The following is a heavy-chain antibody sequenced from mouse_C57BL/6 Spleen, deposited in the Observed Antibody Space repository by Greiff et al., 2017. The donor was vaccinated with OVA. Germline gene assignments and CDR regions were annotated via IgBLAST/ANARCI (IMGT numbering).Heavy chain of an antibody. J-gene: IGHJ1*03. CDR1: GYTFTSYW. CDR3: AGITVVATDWYFDV. D-gene: IGHD1-1*01. V-gene: IGHV1-55*01. Sequence: QVQLQQPGAELVKPGASVKMSCKASGYTFTSYWITWVKQRPGQGLEWIGDIYPGSGSTNYNEKFKSKATLTVDTSSSTAYMQLSSLTSEDSAVYYCAGITVVATDWYFDVWGTGTTVTVSS. CDR2: IYPGSGST.